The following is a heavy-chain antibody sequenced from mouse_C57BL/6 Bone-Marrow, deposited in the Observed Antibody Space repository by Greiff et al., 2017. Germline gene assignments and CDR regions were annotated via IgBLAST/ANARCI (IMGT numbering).Heavy chain of an antibody. CDR1: GFSFNTYA. CDR3: VSGDYDVGWFAY. J-gene: IGHJ3*01. D-gene: IGHD2-4*01. CDR2: IRSKSNNYAT. V-gene: IGHV10-1*01. Sequence: DVKLVESGGGLVQPKGSLKLSCAASGFSFNTYAMNWVRQAPGKGLEWVARIRSKSNNYATYYADSVKDRFTISRDDSESMLYLQMNNLKTEDTAMYYCVSGDYDVGWFAYWGQGTLVTVSA.